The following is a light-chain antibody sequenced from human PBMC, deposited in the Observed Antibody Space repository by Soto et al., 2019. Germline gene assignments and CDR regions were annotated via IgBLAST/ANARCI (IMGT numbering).Light chain of an antibody. V-gene: IGKV1-39*01. J-gene: IGKJ5*01. CDR3: QQSYRKPIT. CDR1: QSISTY. CDR2: AAS. Sequence: DIELTQSPSPLSASFGDRVAITCLASQSISTYLNWYQQKPGKAPKVLIYAASNLQSGVPPRFSGSGSGTDFTLTISSLQPEDVATYFCQQSYRKPITFGQGTRLEIK.